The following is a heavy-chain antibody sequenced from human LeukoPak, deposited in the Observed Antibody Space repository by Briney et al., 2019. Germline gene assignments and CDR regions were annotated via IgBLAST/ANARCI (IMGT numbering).Heavy chain of an antibody. CDR3: ARAAYSGYDWDFDY. D-gene: IGHD5-12*01. J-gene: IGHJ4*02. CDR1: GVSMNSGSYN. Sequence: NPSETLSLTCSVSGVSMNSGSYNWSWIRQPAGKGLEWIGRIFTSGSTNYKSSLKSRISISADTSKNQFSLNLSSVTAADTALYYCARAAYSGYDWDFDYWGQGILVTVSS. V-gene: IGHV4-61*02. CDR2: IFTSGST.